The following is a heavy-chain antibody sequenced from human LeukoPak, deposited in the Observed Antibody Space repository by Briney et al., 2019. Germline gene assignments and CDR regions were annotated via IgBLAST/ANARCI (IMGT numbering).Heavy chain of an antibody. CDR2: ISAYNGKT. J-gene: IGHJ4*02. V-gene: IGHV1-18*01. CDR3: AKDRGYSYGYSDY. D-gene: IGHD5-18*01. CDR1: GYTLPSYS. Sequence: ASVKVSCKASGYTLPSYSISWVRQAPGQGLEWMGWISAYNGKTDYAHKLQGRVTMTTDTSTSTAYMELRSLRSDDTAVYYCAKDRGYSYGYSDYWGQGTLVTVSS.